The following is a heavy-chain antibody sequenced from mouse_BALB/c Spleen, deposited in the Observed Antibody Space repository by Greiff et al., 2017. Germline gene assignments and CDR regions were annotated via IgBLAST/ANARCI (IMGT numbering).Heavy chain of an antibody. J-gene: IGHJ4*01. CDR1: GYSITSDYA. CDR2: ISYSGST. CDR3: ARHGYYAMDY. V-gene: IGHV3-2*02. Sequence: EVQLQESGPGLVKPSQSLSLTCTVTGYSITSDYAWNWIRQFPGNKLEWMGYISYSGSTSYNPSLKSRISITRDTSKNQFFLQLNSVTTEDTATYYCARHGYYAMDYWGQGTSVTISS.